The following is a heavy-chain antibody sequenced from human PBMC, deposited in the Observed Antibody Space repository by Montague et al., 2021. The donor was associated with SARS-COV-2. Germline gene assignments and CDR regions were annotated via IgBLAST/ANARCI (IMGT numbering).Heavy chain of an antibody. CDR3: ARGSWHIVVVTAIRDGYYGMDV. D-gene: IGHD2-21*02. Sequence: SENLPLTCAVYGGSFSGYYWSWIRQPPGKGLEWIGEINHSGSTNYNPSLKSRVTISVDTSKNQFSLKLSSVTAADTAVYYCARGSWHIVVVTAIRDGYYGMDVWGQGTTVTVSS. J-gene: IGHJ6*02. CDR2: INHSGST. CDR1: GGSFSGYY. V-gene: IGHV4-34*01.